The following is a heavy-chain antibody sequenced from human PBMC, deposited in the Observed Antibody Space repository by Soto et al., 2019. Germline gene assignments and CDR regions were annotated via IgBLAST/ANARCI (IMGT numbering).Heavy chain of an antibody. J-gene: IGHJ5*02. CDR2: INHSGST. V-gene: IGHV4-34*01. CDR1: GGSFSGYY. CDR3: ARVRGTMIVVVIPQTRGWFDP. Sequence: PSETLSLTCAVYGGSFSGYYWSWIRQPPGKGLEWIGEINHSGSTNYNPSLKSRVTISVDTSKNQFSLKLSSVTAADTAVYYCARVRGTMIVVVIPQTRGWFDPWGQGALVTVS. D-gene: IGHD3-22*01.